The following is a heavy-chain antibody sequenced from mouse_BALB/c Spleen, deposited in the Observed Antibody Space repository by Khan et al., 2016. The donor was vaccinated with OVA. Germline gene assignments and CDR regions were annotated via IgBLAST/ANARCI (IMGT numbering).Heavy chain of an antibody. CDR1: GYTFTSYV. CDR3: APVGTSYVSFAY. CDR2: IYLFNDDA. V-gene: IGHV1S136*01. Sequence: EVQLQQSGPELVKPGASVKMSCKASGYTFTSYVMHWVKQKPGLGLEWIGYIYLFNDDAKYNEKFKGKATLTSDKSSSTAYMELSSLTSEDSAVYYCAPVGTSYVSFAYWGQGTLVTVSA. J-gene: IGHJ3*01. D-gene: IGHD1-1*01.